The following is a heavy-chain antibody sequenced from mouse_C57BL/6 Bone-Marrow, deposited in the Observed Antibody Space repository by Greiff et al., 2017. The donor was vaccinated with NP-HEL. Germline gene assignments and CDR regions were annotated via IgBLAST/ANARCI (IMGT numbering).Heavy chain of an antibody. V-gene: IGHV1-4*01. CDR2: INPSSGYT. D-gene: IGHD1-1*01. J-gene: IGHJ3*01. CDR1: GYTFTSYT. Sequence: QVHVKQSGAELARPGASVKMSCKASGYTFTSYTMHWVKQRPGQGLEWIGYINPSSGYTKYNQKFKDKATLTADKSSSTAYMQLSSLTSEDSAVYYCARDLHYYGRVYGGFAYWGQGTLVTVSA. CDR3: ARDLHYYGRVYGGFAY.